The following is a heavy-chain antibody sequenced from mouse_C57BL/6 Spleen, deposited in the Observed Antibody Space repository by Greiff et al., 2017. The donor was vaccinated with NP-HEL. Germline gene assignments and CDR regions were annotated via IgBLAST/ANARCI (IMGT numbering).Heavy chain of an antibody. CDR1: GFSLTSYG. Sequence: VQLKESGPGLVQPSQSLSITCTVSGFSLTSYGVHWVRQSPGKGLEWLGVIWSGGSTDYNAAFISRLSISKDNSKSQVFFKMNSLQADDTAIYYCARWRTGTGYYYAMDYWGQGTSVTVSS. J-gene: IGHJ4*01. CDR2: IWSGGST. V-gene: IGHV2-2*01. CDR3: ARWRTGTGYYYAMDY. D-gene: IGHD4-1*01.